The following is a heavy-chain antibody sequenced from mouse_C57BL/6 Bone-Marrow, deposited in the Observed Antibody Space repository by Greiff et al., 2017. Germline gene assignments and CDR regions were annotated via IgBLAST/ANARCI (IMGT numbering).Heavy chain of an antibody. D-gene: IGHD2-5*01. CDR3: TRYSNYVFDY. CDR1: GFNIKDDY. Sequence: VQLQQSGAELVRPGASVKLSCTASGFNIKDDYMHWVKQRPEQGLEWIGWIDPENGDTEYASKFQGKATITADTSSNTAYLQLSSLTSEDTAVYYCTRYSNYVFDYWGKGTTLTVSS. CDR2: IDPENGDT. J-gene: IGHJ2*01. V-gene: IGHV14-4*01.